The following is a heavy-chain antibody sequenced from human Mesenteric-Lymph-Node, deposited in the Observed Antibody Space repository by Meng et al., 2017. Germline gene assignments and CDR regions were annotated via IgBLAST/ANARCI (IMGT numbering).Heavy chain of an antibody. D-gene: IGHD6-19*01. CDR2: IWYDGSNQ. V-gene: IGHV3-33*01. CDR3: ARGVAVAYTYFQH. J-gene: IGHJ1*01. Sequence: GESLKISCAASGFTFSSYGMHWVRQAPGKGLEWVAVIWYDGSNQYYADSVKGRFTISRDNSKNTMYLQMNSLRAEDTAVYYCARGVAVAYTYFQHWGQGTRVTVSS. CDR1: GFTFSSYG.